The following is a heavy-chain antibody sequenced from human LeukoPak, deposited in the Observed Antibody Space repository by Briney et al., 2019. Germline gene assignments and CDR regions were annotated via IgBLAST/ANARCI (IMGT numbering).Heavy chain of an antibody. CDR1: GGSISTYY. V-gene: IGHV4-59*01. Sequence: KPSETLSLTCTVSGGSISTYYWSWIRQPPGKGLEWIGYIYYSGTTNYNPSLKSRVTMSIDTSKKQFSLTFCARTGSYDSGGVDYYYNYYMDVWGKGTTVTVSS. CDR2: IYYSGTT. D-gene: IGHD3-22*01. J-gene: IGHJ6*03. CDR3: YYYNYYMDV.